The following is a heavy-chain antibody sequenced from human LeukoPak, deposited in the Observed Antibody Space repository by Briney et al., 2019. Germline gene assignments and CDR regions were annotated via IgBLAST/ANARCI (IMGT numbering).Heavy chain of an antibody. J-gene: IGHJ4*02. CDR3: TRDAGTRLKYSFGYGDY. V-gene: IGHV3-48*03. D-gene: IGHD5-18*01. CDR2: ISSSGATI. Sequence: LSLTCTVSGGSISSSSYYWGWVRQAPGKGLEWVSYISSSGATIYYADAVKGRFTISRDNAKSSLYLQMNSLRAEDTAVYYCTRDAGTRLKYSFGYGDYWGQGALVTVSS. CDR1: GGSISSSSYY.